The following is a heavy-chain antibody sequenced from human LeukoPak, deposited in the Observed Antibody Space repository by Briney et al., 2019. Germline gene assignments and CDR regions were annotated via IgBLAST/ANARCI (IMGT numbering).Heavy chain of an antibody. V-gene: IGHV4-34*01. CDR3: ARVEMTTMIHCYYYMDV. J-gene: IGHJ6*03. Sequence: PSETLSLTCAVYGGSFSGYYWSWIRQPPGKGLEWIGEINHSGSTNYNPSLKSRVTISVDTSKNQFSLKLSSVTAADTAVYYCARVEMTTMIHCYYYMDVWGKGTTVTVSS. CDR2: INHSGST. CDR1: GGSFSGYY. D-gene: IGHD5-24*01.